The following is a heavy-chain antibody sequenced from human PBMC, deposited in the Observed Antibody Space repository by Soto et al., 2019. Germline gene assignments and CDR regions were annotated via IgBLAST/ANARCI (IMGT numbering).Heavy chain of an antibody. Sequence: QVQLQESGPGLVKPSETLSLTCTVSGDSLTNYYCSWFRQPPGKGLEWIGYIMYSGYSAYNLSLKRRVTRSMDTSKTRSSLMLESVTATDTAVYYCARHGFGPLHGLVDVWGQGTTVIVSS. CDR2: IMYSGYS. CDR1: GDSLTNYY. D-gene: IGHD3-10*01. V-gene: IGHV4-59*08. CDR3: ARHGFGPLHGLVDV. J-gene: IGHJ6*02.